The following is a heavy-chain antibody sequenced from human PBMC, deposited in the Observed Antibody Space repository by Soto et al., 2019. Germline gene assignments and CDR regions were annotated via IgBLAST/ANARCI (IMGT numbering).Heavy chain of an antibody. CDR3: ARGDLTAV. CDR1: GFTVSSYY. J-gene: IGHJ6*04. V-gene: IGHV3-53*04. Sequence: EVQVVESGGGLVQPGGSLRLSCAASGFTVSSYYMSWVRQAPGKGLEWVSVLYTGGSTYYADSVNGRFTISRHNSENTLYLQMNSLRVESTAVYYCARGDLTAVWGKGTTVTVSS. CDR2: LYTGGST.